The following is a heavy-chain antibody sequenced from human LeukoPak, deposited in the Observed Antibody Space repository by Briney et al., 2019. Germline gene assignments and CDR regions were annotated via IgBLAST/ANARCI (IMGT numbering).Heavy chain of an antibody. D-gene: IGHD4-17*01. J-gene: IGHJ5*02. CDR2: INHSGST. CDR3: ARPRAVTTRGYWFDP. Sequence: SETLSLTCAVYGGSFSGYYWSWIRQPTGKGLEWIGEINHSGSTNYNPSLKSRVTISVDTSKNQFSLKLSSVTAADTAVYYCARPRAVTTRGYWFDPWGQGTLVIVSS. V-gene: IGHV4-34*01. CDR1: GGSFSGYY.